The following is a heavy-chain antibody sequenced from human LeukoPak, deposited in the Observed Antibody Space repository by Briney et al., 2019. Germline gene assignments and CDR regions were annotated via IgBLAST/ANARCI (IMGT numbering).Heavy chain of an antibody. CDR3: ARHATDYDILTGYYPRGWFDP. V-gene: IGHV1-18*01. J-gene: IGHJ5*02. Sequence: ASVKVSCKASGYTFTSYGISWVRQAPGQGLEWMGWISAYNGNTNYAQKFQDRVTMTTDTSTSTAYMELRSLRSDDTAVYYCARHATDYDILTGYYPRGWFDPWGQGTLVTVSS. CDR1: GYTFTSYG. CDR2: ISAYNGNT. D-gene: IGHD3-9*01.